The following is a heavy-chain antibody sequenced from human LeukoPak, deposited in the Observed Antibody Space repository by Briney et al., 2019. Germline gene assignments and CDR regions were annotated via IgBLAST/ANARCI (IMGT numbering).Heavy chain of an antibody. V-gene: IGHV1-18*01. J-gene: IGHJ6*03. CDR1: GYTFTSYG. D-gene: IGHD3-10*01. CDR3: ARGITMVRGVANYYYYMDV. CDR2: ISAYNGNT. Sequence: ASVKVSCKASGYTFTSYGISWVRQAPGQGLEWMGWISAYNGNTNYAQKLQGRVTMTTDTSTSTAYMELRSLRSEDTAVYYCARGITMVRGVANYYYYMDVWGKGTTVTISS.